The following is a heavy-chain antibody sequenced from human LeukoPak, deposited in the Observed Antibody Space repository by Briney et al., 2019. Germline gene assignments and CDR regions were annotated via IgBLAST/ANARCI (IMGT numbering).Heavy chain of an antibody. D-gene: IGHD4-17*01. Sequence: ASVKVSCKASGYTFTTYYMHWVRQGPGQGLEWMGIIKPSGGSTSYAQKFQGRVAMTWDTSTSTVYMELSSLRSEDTAVYHCARGGYGDAWFDPWGQGTLVTVSS. J-gene: IGHJ5*02. CDR1: GYTFTTYY. V-gene: IGHV1-46*01. CDR3: ARGGYGDAWFDP. CDR2: IKPSGGST.